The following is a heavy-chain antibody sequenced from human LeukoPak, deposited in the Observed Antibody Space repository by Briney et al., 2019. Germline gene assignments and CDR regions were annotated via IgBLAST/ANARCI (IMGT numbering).Heavy chain of an antibody. Sequence: QPGGSLRLSCAASGFTFSTYAMHWVRQAPGKGLEWVAVISYDGSNKYYADSVKGRFTISRDNSKNTLYLQMNSLRAEDTAVYYCAKDADYYDSSGYQFPFFDYWGQGTLVTVSS. CDR3: AKDADYYDSSGYQFPFFDY. J-gene: IGHJ4*02. V-gene: IGHV3-30*01. D-gene: IGHD3-22*01. CDR1: GFTFSTYA. CDR2: ISYDGSNK.